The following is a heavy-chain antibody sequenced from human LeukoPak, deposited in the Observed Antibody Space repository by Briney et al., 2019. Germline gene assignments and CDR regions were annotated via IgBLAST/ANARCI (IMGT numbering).Heavy chain of an antibody. Sequence: GASVKVSCKASGGTFSSYAISWVRQAPGQGLEWMGRIIPIFGTANYAQKFQGRVTITTDESTSTAYMELSSLRSEDTAVYYCARDGLLRYYYMDVWRKGTAVSVSS. CDR2: IIPIFGTA. V-gene: IGHV1-69*05. CDR1: GGTFSSYA. D-gene: IGHD3-3*01. CDR3: ARDGLLRYYYMDV. J-gene: IGHJ6*03.